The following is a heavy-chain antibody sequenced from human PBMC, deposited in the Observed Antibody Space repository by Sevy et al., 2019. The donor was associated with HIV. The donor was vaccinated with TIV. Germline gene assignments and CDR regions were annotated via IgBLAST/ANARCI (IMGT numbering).Heavy chain of an antibody. Sequence: GGSLRLSCAASGFTFSSYAMSWVRQAPEKGLEWVSAIGGSGETTYYADSVKGRFTISSDNYKNILYLQMNSLRAEDTAEYYWARVGGWEVGSLDNWFDPWGQGTLVTVSS. V-gene: IGHV3-23*01. D-gene: IGHD1-26*01. CDR3: ARVGGWEVGSLDNWFDP. J-gene: IGHJ5*02. CDR2: IGGSGETT. CDR1: GFTFSSYA.